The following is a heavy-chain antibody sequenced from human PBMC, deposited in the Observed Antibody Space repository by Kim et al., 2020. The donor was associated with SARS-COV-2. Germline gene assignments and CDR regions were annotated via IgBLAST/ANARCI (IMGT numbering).Heavy chain of an antibody. D-gene: IGHD4-17*01. Sequence: GGSLRLSCAASGFTVSSNYMSWVRQAPGKGLEWVSVIYSGGSTYYADSVKGRFTISRHNSKNTLYLQMNSLRAEDTAVYYCARGSTVTHYYYGMDVWGQGTTVTGSS. CDR3: ARGSTVTHYYYGMDV. J-gene: IGHJ6*02. CDR2: IYSGGST. CDR1: GFTVSSNY. V-gene: IGHV3-53*04.